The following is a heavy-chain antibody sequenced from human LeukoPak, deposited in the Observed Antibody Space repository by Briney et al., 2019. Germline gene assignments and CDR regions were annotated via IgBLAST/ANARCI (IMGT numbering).Heavy chain of an antibody. Sequence: SQTLSLTCAISGDGVSSNSAAWNWIRQSPSRGLEWLGRTYYRSKWYNNYALSVKSRMTVSPDTSKNQISLQLNSVTPEDTAVYYCARESAGTYYFDYWGQGALVTVSS. CDR1: GDGVSSNSAA. CDR2: TYYRSKWYN. D-gene: IGHD6-19*01. J-gene: IGHJ4*02. CDR3: ARESAGTYYFDY. V-gene: IGHV6-1*01.